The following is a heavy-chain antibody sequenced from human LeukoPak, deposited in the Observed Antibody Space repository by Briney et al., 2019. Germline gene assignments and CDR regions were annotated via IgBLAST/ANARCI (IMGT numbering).Heavy chain of an antibody. V-gene: IGHV3-33*06. J-gene: IGHJ4*02. CDR3: AKDAGYSSGWYDY. CDR1: GFTFSSYG. Sequence: GGSLRLSCAASGFTFSSYGMHWVRQAPGQGLEWVAVIWYDGSNKYYADSVKGRFTISRDNSKNTLYLQMNSLRAEDTAVYYCAKDAGYSSGWYDYWGQGTLVTVSS. CDR2: IWYDGSNK. D-gene: IGHD6-19*01.